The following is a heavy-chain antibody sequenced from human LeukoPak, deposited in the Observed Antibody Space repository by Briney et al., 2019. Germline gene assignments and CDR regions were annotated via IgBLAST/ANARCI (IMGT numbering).Heavy chain of an antibody. V-gene: IGHV4-34*01. CDR3: ARGSGFSRYFDL. J-gene: IGHJ2*01. CDR1: GFTFSNYW. Sequence: GSLRLSCAASGFTFSNYWMSWVRQAPGKGLEWIGEINHSGSTNYNPSLKSRVTISVDTSKNQFSLKLSSVTAADTAVYYCARGSGFSRYFDLWGRGTLVTVSS. CDR2: INHSGST. D-gene: IGHD3-10*01.